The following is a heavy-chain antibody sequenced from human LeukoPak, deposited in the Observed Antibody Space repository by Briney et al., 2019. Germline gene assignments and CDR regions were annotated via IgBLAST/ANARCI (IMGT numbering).Heavy chain of an antibody. J-gene: IGHJ4*02. D-gene: IGHD6-6*01. CDR1: GFTFSSYA. V-gene: IGHV3-33*08. Sequence: GRSLRLSCAASGFTFSSYAMHWVRQAPGKGLEWVAVIWYDGSNKYYADSVKGRFTISRDNSKNTLYLQMNSLRAEDTAVYYCARDQYSSSSRELDYWGQGTLVTVSS. CDR3: ARDQYSSSSRELDY. CDR2: IWYDGSNK.